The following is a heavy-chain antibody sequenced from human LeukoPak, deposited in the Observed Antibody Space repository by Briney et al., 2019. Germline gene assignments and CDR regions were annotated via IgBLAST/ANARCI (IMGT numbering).Heavy chain of an antibody. Sequence: ASVKVSCKASGGTFTSYTISWVRQAPGQGLEWMGGIIPIFGTANYAQKFQGRVTITADESTSTAYMELSSLRSEDTAVYYCARANYDYVWGSYRQYYFDYWGQGTLVTVSS. CDR3: ARANYDYVWGSYRQYYFDY. V-gene: IGHV1-69*13. D-gene: IGHD3-16*02. CDR2: IIPIFGTA. J-gene: IGHJ4*02. CDR1: GGTFTSYT.